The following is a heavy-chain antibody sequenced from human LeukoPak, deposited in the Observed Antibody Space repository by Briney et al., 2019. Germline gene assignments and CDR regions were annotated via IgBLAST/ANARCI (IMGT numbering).Heavy chain of an antibody. J-gene: IGHJ6*02. V-gene: IGHV3-30*04. CDR3: ARVIAARHYYGMDV. CDR1: GFTFSSYA. Sequence: GGSLRLSCAASGFTFSSYAMHWVRQAPGKGLEWVAVISYDGSNKYYADSVKGRFTISRGNSKNTLYLQMNSLRAEDTAVYYCARVIAARHYYGMDVWGQGTTVTVSS. CDR2: ISYDGSNK. D-gene: IGHD6-6*01.